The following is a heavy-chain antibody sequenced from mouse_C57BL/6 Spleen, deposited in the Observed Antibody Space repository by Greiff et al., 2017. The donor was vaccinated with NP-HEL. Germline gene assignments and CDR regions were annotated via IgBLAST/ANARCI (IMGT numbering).Heavy chain of an antibody. CDR3: ARSRSPLPSGYGFAY. J-gene: IGHJ3*01. D-gene: IGHD3-2*02. CDR2: INPNNGGT. CDR1: GYTFTDYY. Sequence: EVQLQQSGPELVKPGASVKISCKASGYTFTDYYMNWVKQSHGKSLEWIGDINPNNGGTSYNQKFKGKATLTVDKSSSTAYMELRSLTSEDSAVYYCARSRSPLPSGYGFAYWGQGTLVTVSA. V-gene: IGHV1-26*01.